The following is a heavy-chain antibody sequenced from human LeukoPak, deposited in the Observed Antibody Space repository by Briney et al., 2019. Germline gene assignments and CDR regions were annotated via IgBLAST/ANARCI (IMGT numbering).Heavy chain of an antibody. V-gene: IGHV3-11*01. CDR1: GFTFSDYY. J-gene: IGHJ6*02. Sequence: AGSLRLSCAASGFTFSDYYMSWIRQAPGKGLEWVSYIISSGSTIYYADSGKGRFTISRDNAKNSLYLQMNSLRAEDTAVYYCARDSRLSQTNYYYYGMDVWGQGTTVTVSS. CDR2: IISSGSTI. D-gene: IGHD1-1*01. CDR3: ARDSRLSQTNYYYYGMDV.